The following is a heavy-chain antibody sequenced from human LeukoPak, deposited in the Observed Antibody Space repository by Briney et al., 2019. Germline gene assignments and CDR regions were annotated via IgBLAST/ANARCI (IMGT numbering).Heavy chain of an antibody. CDR2: IYHSGST. CDR3: ARDERYSSSWPPGFDY. J-gene: IGHJ4*02. V-gene: IGHV4-4*02. D-gene: IGHD6-13*01. CDR1: GGSISSSNW. Sequence: SETLSLTCAVSGGSISSSNWWSWVRQPPGKGLEWIGEIYHSGSTNYNPSLKSRVTISVDKSKNQFSLKLSSVTAADTAVYYCARDERYSSSWPPGFDYWGQGTLVTVSS.